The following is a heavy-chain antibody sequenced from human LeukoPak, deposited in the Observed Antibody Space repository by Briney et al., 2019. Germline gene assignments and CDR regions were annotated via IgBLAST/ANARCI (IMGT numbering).Heavy chain of an antibody. CDR2: ISYSGSA. J-gene: IGHJ4*02. Sequence: SETLSLTCTVSGGSISSSSYCWGWVRQPPGKGLEYIGSISYSGSAYYNPSLKSRVTMSVDTSKNQFSLKLSSVTAADTAVFYCVTLRGGVILSGWGQGTLVTVSS. D-gene: IGHD3-16*01. CDR3: VTLRGGVILSG. CDR1: GGSISSSSYC. V-gene: IGHV4-39*01.